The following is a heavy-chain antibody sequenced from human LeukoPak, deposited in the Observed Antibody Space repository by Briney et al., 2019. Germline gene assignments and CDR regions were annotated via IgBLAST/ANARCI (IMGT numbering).Heavy chain of an antibody. CDR3: ATDSSDWFYFDY. CDR2: ISYDGSSK. D-gene: IGHD6-19*01. V-gene: IGHV3-30*03. CDR1: GFTFSSYG. Sequence: PGGSLRLSCAASGFTFSSYGMHWVRQAPGKGLEWVAVISYDGSSKYYADSVKGRFTISRDNSKNTLYLQMNSLRAEDTAVYYCATDSSDWFYFDYWGQGTLVTVSS. J-gene: IGHJ4*02.